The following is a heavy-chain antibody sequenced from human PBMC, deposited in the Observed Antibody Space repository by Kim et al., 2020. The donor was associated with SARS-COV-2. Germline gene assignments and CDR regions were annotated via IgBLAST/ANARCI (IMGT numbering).Heavy chain of an antibody. D-gene: IGHD2-2*01. J-gene: IGHJ5*02. CDR1: GFTFSSYE. CDR2: ISSSGSTI. Sequence: GGSLRLSCAASGFTFSSYEMNWVRQAPGKGLEWVSYISSSGSTIYYADSVKGRFTIPRDNAKNSRYLQMNSLRAEDTAVYYCARGHSTSLVFPDWFDPCGQGTLVTVST. V-gene: IGHV3-48*03. CDR3: ARGHSTSLVFPDWFDP.